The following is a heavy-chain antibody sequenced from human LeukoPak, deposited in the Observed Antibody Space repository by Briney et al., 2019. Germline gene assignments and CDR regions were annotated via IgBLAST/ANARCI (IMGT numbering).Heavy chain of an antibody. Sequence: GGSLRLSCTASGFTFSSYSMNWVRQAPGQGLEWVAFIKYDGSNKYYADSVKGRFTIARDNSKNTLHLQMNSLRPEDMAVYYCVKGGTWDAFDIWGQGTMVIVSS. CDR1: GFTFSSYS. J-gene: IGHJ3*02. D-gene: IGHD1-26*01. V-gene: IGHV3-30*02. CDR3: VKGGTWDAFDI. CDR2: IKYDGSNK.